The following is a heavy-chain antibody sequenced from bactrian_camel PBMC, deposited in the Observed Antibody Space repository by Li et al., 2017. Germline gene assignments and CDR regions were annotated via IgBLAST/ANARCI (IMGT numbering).Heavy chain of an antibody. CDR1: GYRHC. CDR2: ISSPVGTT. D-gene: IGHD1*01. CDR3: AAGRYCRTNEGTILFGSSSY. J-gene: IGHJ4*01. V-gene: IGHV3-2*01. Sequence: HVQLVESGGGSVQAGGSLRLSCAVSGYRHCVAWFRQVPGKAREGVASISSPVGTTYYRDDSLKGRFTISKDNAKRTLYLLMNSVKPEDAAMYYCAAGRYCRTNEGTILFGSSSYRGQGTQVTVS.